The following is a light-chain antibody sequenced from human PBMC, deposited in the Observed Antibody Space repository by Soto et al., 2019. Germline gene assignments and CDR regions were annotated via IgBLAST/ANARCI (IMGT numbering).Light chain of an antibody. Sequence: QSVLTQPASVSGSPGQSITISCTGTSSDVGGYNYVSWYQQHPGKAPKLMIYDVSNQPSGVSNRFSGSKSGNTASLTISGLQAEDEADYYCSSYTSSSTVVFGGGTQLTVL. V-gene: IGLV2-14*01. CDR2: DVS. CDR1: SSDVGGYNY. J-gene: IGLJ2*01. CDR3: SSYTSSSTVV.